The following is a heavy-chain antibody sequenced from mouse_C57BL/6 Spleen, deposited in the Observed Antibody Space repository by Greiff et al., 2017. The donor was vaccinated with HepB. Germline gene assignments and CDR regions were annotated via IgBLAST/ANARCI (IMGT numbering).Heavy chain of an antibody. CDR1: GYTFTDHT. J-gene: IGHJ4*01. Sequence: VQLQQSDAELVKPGASVKISCKVSGYTFTDHTIHWMKQRPEQGLEWIGYIYPRDGSTKYNEKFKGKATLTADKSSSTAYMQLNSLTSEDSAVFFCARSRPIYYGNLYAMDYWGQGTSVTVSS. V-gene: IGHV1-78*01. CDR2: IYPRDGST. CDR3: ARSRPIYYGNLYAMDY. D-gene: IGHD2-1*01.